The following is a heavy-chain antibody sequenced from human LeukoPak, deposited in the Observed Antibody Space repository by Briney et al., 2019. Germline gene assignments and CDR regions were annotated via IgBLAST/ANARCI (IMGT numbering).Heavy chain of an antibody. D-gene: IGHD3-10*01. CDR2: IIPIFGTA. CDR1: GGTFSSYA. J-gene: IGHJ5*02. CDR3: ARMARIWFGESWYNWFDP. V-gene: IGHV1-69*13. Sequence: ASVKVSCKASGGTFSSYAISWVRQAPGQGLEWMGGIIPIFGTANYAQKFQGRVTITADESTSTAYMELSSLRSEDTAVYYCARMARIWFGESWYNWFDPWGQGTLVTVSS.